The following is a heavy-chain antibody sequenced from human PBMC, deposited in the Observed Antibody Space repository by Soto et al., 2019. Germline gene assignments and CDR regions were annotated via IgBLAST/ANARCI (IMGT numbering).Heavy chain of an antibody. CDR3: ARDPLSGRYLGVDWLDP. CDR1: GYTFTSYG. J-gene: IGHJ5*02. CDR2: ISVYNGNT. D-gene: IGHD6-13*01. Sequence: ASVKVSCKASGYTFTSYGISWVRQAPGQGLEWMGWISVYNGNTNYAQKFQGRVTMTTDTSTSTAYMELRSLRSDDTAVYYCARDPLSGRYLGVDWLDPWGQGTLVTVSS. V-gene: IGHV1-18*01.